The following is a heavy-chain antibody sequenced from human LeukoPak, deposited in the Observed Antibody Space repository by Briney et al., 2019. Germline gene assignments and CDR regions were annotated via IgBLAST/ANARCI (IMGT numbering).Heavy chain of an antibody. V-gene: IGHV1-8*01. CDR1: GYTFTSYD. Sequence: GASVKVSCKASGYTFTSYDINWVRQATGQGLEWMGWMNPNSGNTGYAQKFQGRVTMTRNTSISTAYMELSSLRSEDTAVYYCARGRYCSGGGCYYLTEYFQHWGQGTLVTVSS. CDR2: MNPNSGNT. J-gene: IGHJ1*01. D-gene: IGHD2-15*01. CDR3: ARGRYCSGGGCYYLTEYFQH.